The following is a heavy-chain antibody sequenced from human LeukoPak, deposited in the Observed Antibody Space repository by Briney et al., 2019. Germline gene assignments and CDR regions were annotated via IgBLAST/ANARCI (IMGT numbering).Heavy chain of an antibody. Sequence: ASVKVSCKASGYTFTTYNINWVRQAPGQGLEWMGWISGYNGNTNYAQKLQGRVTMTTETSTSTAYKELRSLRSDDTAVYYCARDRRDIAARFDYWGQGTLVTVSS. V-gene: IGHV1-18*01. CDR1: GYTFTTYN. CDR3: ARDRRDIAARFDY. D-gene: IGHD6-6*01. J-gene: IGHJ4*02. CDR2: ISGYNGNT.